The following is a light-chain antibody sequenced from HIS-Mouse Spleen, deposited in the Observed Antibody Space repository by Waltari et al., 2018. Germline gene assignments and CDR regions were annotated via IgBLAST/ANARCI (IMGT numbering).Light chain of an antibody. CDR2: GAS. Sequence: EIVLTQSPGTLSLSPGERATLPCRASQSVSSSYLAWYQQKPGQAPRLLIYGASSRATGIPDRFSGSGSGTDFTLTISRLEPEDFAVYYCQQYGSSLPWTFGQGTKVEIK. CDR3: QQYGSSLPWT. V-gene: IGKV3-20*01. CDR1: QSVSSSY. J-gene: IGKJ1*01.